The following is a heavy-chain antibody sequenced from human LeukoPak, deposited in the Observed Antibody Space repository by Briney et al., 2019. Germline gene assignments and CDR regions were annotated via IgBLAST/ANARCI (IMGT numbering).Heavy chain of an antibody. V-gene: IGHV1-24*01. CDR3: ATAHCSSTSCYFDY. Sequence: EASVKVSCKVSGYTLTELSMHWVRQAPGKGLEWMGGFDPEGGETIYAQKFQGRVTMTEDTSTDTAYMELSSLRSEDTAVYYCATAHCSSTSCYFDYWGQGTLVTVSS. D-gene: IGHD2-2*01. CDR1: GYTLTELS. J-gene: IGHJ4*02. CDR2: FDPEGGET.